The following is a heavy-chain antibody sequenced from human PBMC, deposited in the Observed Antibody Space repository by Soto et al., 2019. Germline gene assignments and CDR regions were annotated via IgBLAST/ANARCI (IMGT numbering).Heavy chain of an antibody. V-gene: IGHV3-9*01. D-gene: IGHD3-10*01. Sequence: EMQLVESGGGSVQPGRSLRLSCTASGFNFEEYAMHWVRQAPGKGLEWVSSISWNSDSTGYADSVKGRFTIARDNAKNSLYLEMNSLGGEDTALYYCAKETAWGAGNKFGYFGMDVWGQGTTVTVSS. CDR1: GFNFEEYA. CDR2: ISWNSDST. CDR3: AKETAWGAGNKFGYFGMDV. J-gene: IGHJ6*02.